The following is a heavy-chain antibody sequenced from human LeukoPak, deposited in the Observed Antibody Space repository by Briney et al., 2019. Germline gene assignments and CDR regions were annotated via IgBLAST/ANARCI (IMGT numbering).Heavy chain of an antibody. CDR3: ARQVELDY. CDR2: IYYSGST. J-gene: IGHJ4*02. CDR1: GGSISSYY. D-gene: IGHD1-1*01. V-gene: IGHV4-59*01. Sequence: SETLSLTCTVSGGSISSYYWSCIRQPPGKGLEWIGYIYYSGSTNYNPSLKSRVTISVDTSKNQFSLKLSSVTAADTAVYYCARQVELDYWGQGTLVTVSS.